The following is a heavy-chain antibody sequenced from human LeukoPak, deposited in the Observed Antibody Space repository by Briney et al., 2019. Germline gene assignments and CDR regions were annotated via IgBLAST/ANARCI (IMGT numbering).Heavy chain of an antibody. CDR1: GFTFSSYG. V-gene: IGHV3-23*01. D-gene: IGHD2-8*02. CDR2: IRGSGTST. J-gene: IGHJ4*02. CDR3: ATYRQVLLPFES. Sequence: GGSLRLSCAGSGFTFSSYGMSWVRQAPGKGLEWVSCIRGSGTSTYYADSVKGRFTISRDNSKSTLSLQMNSLRVEDTAIYYCATYRQVLLPFESWGQGTLVTVSS.